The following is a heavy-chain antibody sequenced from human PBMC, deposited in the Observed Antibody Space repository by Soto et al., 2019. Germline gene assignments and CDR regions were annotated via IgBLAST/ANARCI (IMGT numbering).Heavy chain of an antibody. CDR3: ASWGIAAAGPNWFDP. CDR2: TIPILGIA. J-gene: IGHJ5*02. V-gene: IGHV1-69*02. Sequence: SVKVSCKASGGTFSSYTISWVRQAPGQGLEWMGRTIPILGIANYAQKFQGRVTITADKSTSTAYMELSSLRSEDTAVYYCASWGIAAAGPNWFDPWGQGTLVTVSS. D-gene: IGHD6-13*01. CDR1: GGTFSSYT.